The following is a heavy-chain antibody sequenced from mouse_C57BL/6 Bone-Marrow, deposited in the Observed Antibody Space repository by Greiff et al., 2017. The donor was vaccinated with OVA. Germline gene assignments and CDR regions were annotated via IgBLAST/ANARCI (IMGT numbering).Heavy chain of an antibody. J-gene: IGHJ3*01. CDR1: GYTFTSYT. CDR2: INPSSGYT. D-gene: IGHD1-1*01. V-gene: IGHV1-4*01. CDR3: ARSYYYGSSYFAY. Sequence: QVQLKQSGAELARPGASVKMSCKASGYTFTSYTMHWVKQRPGQGLEWIGYINPSSGYTKYNQKFKDKATLTADKSSSTAYMQLSSLTSEDSAVYYCARSYYYGSSYFAYWGQGTRVTVSA.